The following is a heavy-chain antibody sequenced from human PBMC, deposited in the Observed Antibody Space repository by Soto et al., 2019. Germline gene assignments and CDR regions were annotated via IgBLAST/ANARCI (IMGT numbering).Heavy chain of an antibody. CDR2: VNPTGGST. Sequence: QVQLVQSGTEVKKPGASVRVSCKASGYTFTSYYIHWVRQAPGQGLEWMAIVNPTGGSTNYAQKFQGRVTVTFDTSTSTVFMELNSMRYEDTAVYYCARHLAAGDSWGEGTLVTFSS. CDR1: GYTFTSYY. CDR3: ARHLAAGDS. J-gene: IGHJ4*02. V-gene: IGHV1-46*03. D-gene: IGHD6-25*01.